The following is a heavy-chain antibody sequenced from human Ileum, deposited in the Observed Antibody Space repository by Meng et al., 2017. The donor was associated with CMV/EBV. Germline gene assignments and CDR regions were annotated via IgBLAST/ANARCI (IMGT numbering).Heavy chain of an antibody. CDR1: GYIFTSFW. V-gene: IGHV5-51*01. J-gene: IGHJ5*02. Sequence: GESLKISCKASGYIFTSFWIGWVRQMPGKGLEWMGIINADDSDTRYSPSFQGQVTISVDKSINTAYLQWSSLKASDTAMYYCARRSRAFCTGGNCYTYNWFDPWGQGTRVTVSS. CDR2: INADDSDT. CDR3: ARRSRAFCTGGNCYTYNWFDP. D-gene: IGHD2-15*01.